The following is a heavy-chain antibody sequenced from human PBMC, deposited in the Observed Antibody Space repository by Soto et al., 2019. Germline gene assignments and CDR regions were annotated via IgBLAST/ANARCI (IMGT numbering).Heavy chain of an antibody. V-gene: IGHV4-34*01. CDR1: GESFSGYI. J-gene: IGHJ4*02. D-gene: IGHD6-19*01. Sequence: QVQLQQSGAGLLKPSETLSLTCAVYGESFSGYIWTWIRQTPGKGLQWIGQINHSGSASYNPSLKGRVTISVHTSNSQVSLGLRSGTAAATAVYYCARGLITGSHYSGGWYYFDSWGQGTQVTVSS. CDR2: INHSGSA. CDR3: ARGLITGSHYSGGWYYFDS.